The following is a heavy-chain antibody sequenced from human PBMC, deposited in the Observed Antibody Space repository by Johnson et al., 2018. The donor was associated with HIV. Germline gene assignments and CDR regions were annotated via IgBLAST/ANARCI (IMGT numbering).Heavy chain of an antibody. CDR3: ARARVITFGGVIVRVGAFDI. D-gene: IGHD3-16*02. Sequence: VQLVESGGGVAQPGRSLRLSCAASGFRFSRYGMHWVRQAPGKGLEWVANIKQDGSEKYYVDSVKGRFTISRDNAKNSLYLQMNSLRAGDTAVYYCARARVITFGGVIVRVGAFDIWGQGTMVTVSS. J-gene: IGHJ3*02. V-gene: IGHV3-7*01. CDR2: IKQDGSEK. CDR1: GFRFSRYG.